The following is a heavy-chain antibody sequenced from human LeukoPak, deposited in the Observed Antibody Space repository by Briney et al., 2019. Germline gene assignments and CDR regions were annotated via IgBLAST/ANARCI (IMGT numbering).Heavy chain of an antibody. CDR1: GYRFTSYS. J-gene: IGHJ4*02. D-gene: IGHD2-15*01. CDR2: IYPSDSDT. CDR3: ARRSCSGATCYQLDY. Sequence: GESLKISCEGSGYRFTSYSIAWVRQMPGKGLEWMGIIYPSDSDTTYSPSFQGQVTISADKSISTAYLQWSSLKASATAVYYCARRSCSGATCYQLDYWGQGTLVTVSS. V-gene: IGHV5-51*01.